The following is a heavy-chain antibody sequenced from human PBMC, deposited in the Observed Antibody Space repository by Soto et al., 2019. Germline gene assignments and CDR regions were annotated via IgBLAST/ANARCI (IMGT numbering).Heavy chain of an antibody. CDR3: AGGRGRQQLVMSYYYGMDV. CDR2: INHSGST. D-gene: IGHD6-13*01. J-gene: IGHJ6*02. V-gene: IGHV4-34*01. Sequence: PSETLSLTCAVYGGSFSGYYWSWIRQPPGKGLEWIGEINHSGSTNYNPSLKSRVTISVDTSKNQFSLNLSSVTAADTAVYYCAGGRGRQQLVMSYYYGMDVWGQGTMVTVSS. CDR1: GGSFSGYY.